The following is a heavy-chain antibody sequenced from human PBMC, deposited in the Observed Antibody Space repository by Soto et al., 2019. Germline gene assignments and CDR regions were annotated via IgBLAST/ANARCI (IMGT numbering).Heavy chain of an antibody. CDR1: GYTFTGYY. J-gene: IGHJ6*03. V-gene: IGHV1-2*04. D-gene: IGHD3-10*01. CDR3: ARGITMVRGGTYYYYYYMDV. Sequence: ASVKVSCKASGYTFTGYYMHWVRQAPGQGLEWMGWINPNSGGTNYAQKFQGWVTMTRDTSISTAYMELSRLRSDDTAVYYCARGITMVRGGTYYYYYYMDVWGKGTTVTVSS. CDR2: INPNSGGT.